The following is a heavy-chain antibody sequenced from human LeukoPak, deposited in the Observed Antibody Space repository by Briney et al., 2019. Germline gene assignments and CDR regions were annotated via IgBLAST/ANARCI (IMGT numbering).Heavy chain of an antibody. CDR1: GFTFDDYG. D-gene: IGHD2-15*01. CDR3: ARDAFPYCSGGSCYGALWFDP. Sequence: PGGSLRLSCAASGFTFDDYGMSWVRQAPGKGLEWVSGINWNGGSTGYADSVKGRFTISRDNAKNSLYLQMNSLRAEDTALYHCARDAFPYCSGGSCYGALWFDPWGQGTLVTVSS. J-gene: IGHJ5*02. CDR2: INWNGGST. V-gene: IGHV3-20*01.